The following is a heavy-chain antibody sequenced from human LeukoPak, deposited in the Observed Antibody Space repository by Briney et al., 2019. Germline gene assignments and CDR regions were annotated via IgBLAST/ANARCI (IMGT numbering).Heavy chain of an antibody. J-gene: IGHJ4*02. CDR2: IKQDGSEK. CDR3: ARGVRYYGDYGYYFDY. Sequence: GGSLRLSCAASGFTFSSYWMSWVRQAPGKGLEWVANIKQDGSEKYYVDSVKGRFTISRDNAKNSLYLQMNSLRAEDTAVYYCARGVRYYGDYGYYFDYWGQGTLVTVSS. V-gene: IGHV3-7*01. CDR1: GFTFSSYW. D-gene: IGHD4-17*01.